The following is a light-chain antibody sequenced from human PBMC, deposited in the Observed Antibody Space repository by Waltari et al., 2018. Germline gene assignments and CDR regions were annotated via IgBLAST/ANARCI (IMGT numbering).Light chain of an antibody. V-gene: IGLV2-11*01. J-gene: IGLJ2*01. CDR2: GVN. Sequence: QSALAKPRPVSGSPGRPVTIPGTGSARDVGGYNFVPWYQKHPGKAPKLLIYGVNKRPSGVPDRFSGSKSGNTASLTISGLQAEDEGDYYCCSHASNNAVVFGGGTKLTVL. CDR1: ARDVGGYNF. CDR3: CSHASNNAVV.